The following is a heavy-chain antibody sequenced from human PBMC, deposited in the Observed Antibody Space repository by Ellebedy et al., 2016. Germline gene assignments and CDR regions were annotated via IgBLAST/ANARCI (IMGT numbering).Heavy chain of an antibody. Sequence: SETLSLXCTVSGGSISSGYSWGWIRQPPGKGLEWIGSIYHSGSTYYNPSLKSRVTISIDTSKNQFSLKLSSVTAADTAVYYCARDAIAASGGWFDPWGQGALVTVSS. J-gene: IGHJ5*02. CDR3: ARDAIAASGGWFDP. D-gene: IGHD6-13*01. CDR1: GGSISSGYS. V-gene: IGHV4-38-2*02. CDR2: IYHSGST.